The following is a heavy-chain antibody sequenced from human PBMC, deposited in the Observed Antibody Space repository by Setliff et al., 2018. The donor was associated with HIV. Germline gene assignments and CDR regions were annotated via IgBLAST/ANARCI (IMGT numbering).Heavy chain of an antibody. V-gene: IGHV4-59*12. CDR1: GGSISSYY. J-gene: IGHJ4*02. CDR3: AREFGPHDSTGY. Sequence: PSETLSLTCTVSGGSISSYYWSWIRQPPGKGLEWIGYIYYSGSTNYNPSLKSRVTISVDTSKNQFSLKLSSVTAADTAVYYCAREFGPHDSTGYWGQGTLVTVS. D-gene: IGHD3-22*01. CDR2: IYYSGST.